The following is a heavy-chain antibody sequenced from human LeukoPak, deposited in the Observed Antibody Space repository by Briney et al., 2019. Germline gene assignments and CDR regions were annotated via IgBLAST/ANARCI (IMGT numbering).Heavy chain of an antibody. J-gene: IGHJ4*02. Sequence: GGSLRLSCAASGFTFSSYAMHWVRQAPGKGLEWVAVISYDGSNKYYADSVKGRFTISRDNSKNTLYLQMNSLRVEDTAVYYCAKDYGGNSALDYWGQGTLVTVSS. D-gene: IGHD4-23*01. CDR3: AKDYGGNSALDY. CDR1: GFTFSSYA. V-gene: IGHV3-30-3*01. CDR2: ISYDGSNK.